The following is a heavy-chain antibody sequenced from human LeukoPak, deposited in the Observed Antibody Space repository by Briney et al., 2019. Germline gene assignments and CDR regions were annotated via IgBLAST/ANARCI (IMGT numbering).Heavy chain of an antibody. CDR3: ARDGASSSWEYFDY. Sequence: SETLSLTCTVPGGSISSGSYYWSWIRQPAGMGLEWIGRIYTSGSTNYNPSLKSRVTISVDTSKNQFSLKLSSVTAADTAVYYCARDGASSSWEYFDYWGQGTLVTVSS. D-gene: IGHD6-13*01. V-gene: IGHV4-61*02. CDR1: GGSISSGSYY. CDR2: IYTSGST. J-gene: IGHJ4*02.